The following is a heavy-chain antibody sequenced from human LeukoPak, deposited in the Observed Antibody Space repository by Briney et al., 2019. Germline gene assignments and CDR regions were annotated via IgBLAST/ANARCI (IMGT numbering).Heavy chain of an antibody. CDR1: GYTFTSYY. V-gene: IGHV1-46*01. CDR3: AKGAGTAGCSSTSCYARFDY. CDR2: INPSGGST. Sequence: ASVKVSCKASGYTFTSYYMHWVRQAPGQGLEWMGIINPSGGSTSYAQKFQGRVTMTRDMSTSTVYMELSSLRSEDTAVYYCAKGAGTAGCSSTSCYARFDYWGQGTLVTVSS. D-gene: IGHD2-2*01. J-gene: IGHJ4*02.